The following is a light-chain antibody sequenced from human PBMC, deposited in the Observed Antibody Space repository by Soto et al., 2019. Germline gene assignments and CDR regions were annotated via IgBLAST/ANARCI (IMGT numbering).Light chain of an antibody. V-gene: IGLV2-14*01. Sequence: QSALTQPASVSGSPGQSITISCTGTSSDVGGYNFASWYQQHPGKAPKLMIFEVNNRPSGVSNRFSSSKSGNTASLTISGLQAEDEADYYCSSWTSSTTQVLGGGTKVTVL. CDR2: EVN. CDR3: SSWTSSTTQV. J-gene: IGLJ2*01. CDR1: SSDVGGYNF.